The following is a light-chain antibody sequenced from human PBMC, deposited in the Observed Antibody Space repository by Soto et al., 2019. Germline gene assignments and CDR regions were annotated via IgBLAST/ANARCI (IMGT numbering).Light chain of an antibody. Sequence: IQMTQSPSTLSASVGDRVTITCRASHNIERWMAWYQQKPGKAPSLLIFDASTLHSGVPSRLSGSGSGTDFTLTISSLQPDEFATYYCQQFAISTTFGQGTKVEVK. CDR3: QQFAISTT. V-gene: IGKV1-5*01. J-gene: IGKJ1*01. CDR1: HNIERW. CDR2: DAS.